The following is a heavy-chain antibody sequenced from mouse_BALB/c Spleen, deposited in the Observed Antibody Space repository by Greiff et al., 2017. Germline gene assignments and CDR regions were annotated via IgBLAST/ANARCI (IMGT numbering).Heavy chain of an antibody. V-gene: IGHV3-2*02. J-gene: IGHJ2*01. CDR1: GYSITSDYA. CDR3: ARVYYGNYVDY. D-gene: IGHD2-1*01. Sequence: EVKVEESGPGLVKPSQSLSLTCTVTGYSITSDYAWNWIRQFPGNKLEWMGYISYSGSTSYNPSLKSRISITRDTSKNQFFLQLNSVTTEDTATYYCARVYYGNYVDYWGQGSTLTVSS. CDR2: ISYSGST.